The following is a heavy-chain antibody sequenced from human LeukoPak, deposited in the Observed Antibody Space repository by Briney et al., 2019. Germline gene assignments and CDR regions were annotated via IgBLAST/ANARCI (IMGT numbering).Heavy chain of an antibody. CDR2: ISGGGGNI. V-gene: IGHV3-23*01. CDR3: ANNSAFLLVNDCPMDV. D-gene: IGHD2-21*02. Sequence: GGSLRLSCAVSGFTFSNYGMSWVRQAPGKGPEWVSGISGGGGNIYYADSVTGRFTISRDNSKNTLYLRMTSLRVEDTAVYYCANNSAFLLVNDCPMDVLGKRTTLTTSS. CDR1: GFTFSNYG. J-gene: IGHJ6*04.